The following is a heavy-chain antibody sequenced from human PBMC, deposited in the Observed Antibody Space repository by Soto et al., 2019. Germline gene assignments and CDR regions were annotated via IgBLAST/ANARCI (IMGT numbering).Heavy chain of an antibody. Sequence: PTETLSLNCAVSGGSISSGNYSWSWIRQRPGKGLEWIGYIYHSGSTYYNPSLKSRVTISVDRSKNQFSLKLSSATAADTAVYYCARGRDYYGSGSYYIWGAFDIWGQGTTVIVSS. CDR1: GGSISSGNYS. J-gene: IGHJ3*02. CDR2: IYHSGST. D-gene: IGHD3-10*01. V-gene: IGHV4-30-2*01. CDR3: ARGRDYYGSGSYYIWGAFDI.